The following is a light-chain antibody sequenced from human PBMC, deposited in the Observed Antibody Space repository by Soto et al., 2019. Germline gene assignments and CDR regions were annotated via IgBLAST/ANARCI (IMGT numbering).Light chain of an antibody. CDR3: QQRSDGFT. V-gene: IGKV3D-20*02. CDR2: GAS. Sequence: EIVLTQSPGPLSLSPGERATLSCRASQSVSRNFLAWYQQKPGQAPRLLIYGASSRATGIPDKFSGSGSGTDFTLSIARLEPEDSAVYYCQQRSDGFTFGPGTKVDI. CDR1: QSVSRNF. J-gene: IGKJ3*01.